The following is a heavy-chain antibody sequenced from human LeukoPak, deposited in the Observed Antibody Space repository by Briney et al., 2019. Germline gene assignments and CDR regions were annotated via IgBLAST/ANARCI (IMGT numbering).Heavy chain of an antibody. CDR2: IYNSGST. CDR1: GDSVSSSY. Sequence: SETLSLTCTVSGDSVSSSYWSWIRQPPGKGLEWIGYIYNSGSTSYNPSIKSRVTISVDTSKNQFSLKLSSVTAADTAVYYCARAKPNWNPPDYWGQGTLVSVSS. CDR3: ARAKPNWNPPDY. V-gene: IGHV4-59*08. D-gene: IGHD1-1*01. J-gene: IGHJ4*02.